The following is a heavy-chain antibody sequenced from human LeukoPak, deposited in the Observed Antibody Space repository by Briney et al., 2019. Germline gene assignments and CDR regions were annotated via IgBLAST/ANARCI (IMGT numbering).Heavy chain of an antibody. D-gene: IGHD3-22*01. J-gene: IGHJ5*02. Sequence: GGPLRLSCGASGFIFNYYLLIWVPQAPGKGVEWVSAISNDGGGTNYADFVKGRFTISRDNSKNTLFLQMNSLRAEDTALYYCAKGSSGYFVDLWGQGTLVTVSS. CDR3: AKGSSGYFVDL. CDR1: GFIFNYYL. V-gene: IGHV3-23*01. CDR2: ISNDGGGT.